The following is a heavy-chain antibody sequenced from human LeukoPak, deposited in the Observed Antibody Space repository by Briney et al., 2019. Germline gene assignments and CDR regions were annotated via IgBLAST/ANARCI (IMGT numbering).Heavy chain of an antibody. J-gene: IGHJ6*03. V-gene: IGHV4-59*01. CDR1: GGSISSYY. CDR2: IHYSGST. D-gene: IGHD3-3*01. Sequence: SETLSLTCTVSGGSISSYYWSWVRQPPGKGLEWIGYIHYSGSTNSNPSLKSRVAISIDTSKNQFSLKLSSVTAADTAVYYCARNYDFCMDVWGKGTTVTVSS. CDR3: ARNYDFCMDV.